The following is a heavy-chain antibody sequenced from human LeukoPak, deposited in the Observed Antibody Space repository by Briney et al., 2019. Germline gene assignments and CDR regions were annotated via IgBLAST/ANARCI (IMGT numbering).Heavy chain of an antibody. D-gene: IGHD5-18*01. CDR2: INHSGST. CDR3: ARGDTAMARFDP. CDR1: GGSISSGGYY. Sequence: SETLSLTCTVSGGSISSGGYYWSWIRQPPGKGLEWIGEINHSGSTNYNPSLRSRVTISVDTSKNQFSLKLSSVTAADTAVYYCARGDTAMARFDPWGQGTLVTVSS. J-gene: IGHJ5*02. V-gene: IGHV4-39*07.